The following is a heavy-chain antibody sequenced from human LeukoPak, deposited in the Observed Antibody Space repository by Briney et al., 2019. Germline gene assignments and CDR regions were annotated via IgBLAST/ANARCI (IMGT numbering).Heavy chain of an antibody. CDR3: AKGDQLAAAAPDY. CDR2: ISGSGGST. Sequence: RSLGLLCAASGVTLSSNARRWVRQDPGKGLEWVSAISGSGGSTYYADSVKGRFTISRDNSKNTLYLQMNSLRAEDTAVYYCAKGDQLAAAAPDYWGQGTLVTVSS. CDR1: GVTLSSNA. V-gene: IGHV3-23*01. D-gene: IGHD6-13*01. J-gene: IGHJ4*02.